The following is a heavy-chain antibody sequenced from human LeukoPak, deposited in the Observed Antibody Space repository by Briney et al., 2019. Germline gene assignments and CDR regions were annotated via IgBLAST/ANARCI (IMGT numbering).Heavy chain of an antibody. J-gene: IGHJ4*02. D-gene: IGHD3-16*02. Sequence: GGSLRLSCAASGFTFSSYEMNWVRQAPGKGPEWVSYISSSGSTVYYADSVKGRFTISRDNAKNSLYLQMNSLRAEDTAVYYCARAYTFGGVIVAFDYWGQGTLVTVSS. CDR1: GFTFSSYE. CDR2: ISSSGSTV. V-gene: IGHV3-48*03. CDR3: ARAYTFGGVIVAFDY.